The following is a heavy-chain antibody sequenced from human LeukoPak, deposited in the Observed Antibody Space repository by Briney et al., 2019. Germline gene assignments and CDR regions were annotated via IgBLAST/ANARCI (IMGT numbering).Heavy chain of an antibody. CDR2: TYHAGHI. Sequence: NSSETLSLTCTVSGGSISSSSHYWGWIRQPPGKGLGWIGETYHAGHINYNPSLKSRVTISMDKSKNQLYLKVTSVTAADTAVYYCARGGGYYFDYWGQGILVAVSS. CDR3: ARGGGYYFDY. V-gene: IGHV4-39*07. CDR1: GGSISSSSHY. J-gene: IGHJ4*02. D-gene: IGHD5-12*01.